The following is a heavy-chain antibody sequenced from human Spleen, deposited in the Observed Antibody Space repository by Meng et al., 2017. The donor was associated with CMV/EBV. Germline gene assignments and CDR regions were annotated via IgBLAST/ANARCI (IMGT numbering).Heavy chain of an antibody. CDR1: GFTFSSYE. V-gene: IGHV3-48*03. CDR2: ISSSGSTI. D-gene: IGHD2-2*02. CDR3: AREMDCSSTSCYRVFDY. Sequence: GESLKISCAASGFTFSSYEMNWVRQAPGKGLEWVSYISSSGSTIYYADSVKGRFTISRDNAKNSLYLQMNSLRAEDTAVYYCAREMDCSSTSCYRVFDYWGQGTLVTVSS. J-gene: IGHJ4*02.